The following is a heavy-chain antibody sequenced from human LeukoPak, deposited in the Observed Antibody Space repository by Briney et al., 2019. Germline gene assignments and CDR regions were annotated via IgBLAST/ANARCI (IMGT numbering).Heavy chain of an antibody. Sequence: PSETLSLTCTVSGGSISSGDYYWSWIRQPPGKGLEWIGYIYYSGSTNYNPSLKSRVTISVDTSKNQFSLKLSSVTAADTAVYYCARAYSSSWYSNWFDPWGQGTLVTVSS. CDR2: IYYSGST. J-gene: IGHJ5*02. D-gene: IGHD6-13*01. CDR1: GGSISSGDYY. V-gene: IGHV4-61*08. CDR3: ARAYSSSWYSNWFDP.